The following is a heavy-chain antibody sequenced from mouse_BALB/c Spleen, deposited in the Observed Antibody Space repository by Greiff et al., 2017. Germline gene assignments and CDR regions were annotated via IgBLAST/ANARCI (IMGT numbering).Heavy chain of an antibody. Sequence: VKLKESGPGLVAPSQSLSITCTVSGFSLTSYDISWIRQPPGKGLEWLGVIWTGGGTNYNSAFMSRLSISKDNSKSQVFLKMNSLQTDDTAIYYCVRRGFAYWGQGTLVTVSA. V-gene: IGHV2-9-2*01. CDR1: GFSLTSYD. CDR3: VRRGFAY. J-gene: IGHJ3*01. CDR2: IWTGGGT.